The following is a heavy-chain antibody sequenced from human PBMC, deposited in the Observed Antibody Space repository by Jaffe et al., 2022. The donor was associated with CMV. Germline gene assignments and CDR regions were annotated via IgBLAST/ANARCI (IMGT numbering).Heavy chain of an antibody. J-gene: IGHJ6*02. V-gene: IGHV1-2*02. Sequence: QVQLVQSGAEVKKPGASVKVSCKASGYTFTGYYMHWVRQAPGQGLEWMGWINPNSGGTNYAQKFQGRVTMTRDTSISTAYMELSRLRSDDTAVYYCARDHTPIMITFGGVIDYYYYYGMDVWGQGTTVTVSS. D-gene: IGHD3-16*02. CDR3: ARDHTPIMITFGGVIDYYYYYGMDV. CDR1: GYTFTGYY. CDR2: INPNSGGT.